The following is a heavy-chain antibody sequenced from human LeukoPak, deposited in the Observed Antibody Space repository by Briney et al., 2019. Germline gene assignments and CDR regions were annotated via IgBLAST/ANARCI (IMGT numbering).Heavy chain of an antibody. J-gene: IGHJ5*02. CDR2: ISYTGST. Sequence: SETLSLTCTVSGGSISSSTYYWGWIRQPPGKGLEWIGTISYTGSTYYNPSLQSRVTISVDTSKNQFSLKLSSVTAADTALYYCARHYGPWGQGTLVTVSS. V-gene: IGHV4-39*01. CDR1: GGSISSSTYY. CDR3: ARHYGP. D-gene: IGHD3-10*01.